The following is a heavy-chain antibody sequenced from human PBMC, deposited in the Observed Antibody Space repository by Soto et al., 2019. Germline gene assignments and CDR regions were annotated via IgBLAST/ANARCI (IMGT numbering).Heavy chain of an antibody. CDR1: GYTFTVYY. J-gene: IGHJ6*02. V-gene: IGHV1-2*02. Sequence: ASVKVSCKASGYTFTVYYMHCVLQSPGRWLEGMGWINPNSGGTNYAQKFQGRVTMTRDTSISTAYMELSRLRSDDTAVYYCARDPLWFGELFPRYYYGMDVWGQGTTVTVSS. D-gene: IGHD3-10*01. CDR3: ARDPLWFGELFPRYYYGMDV. CDR2: INPNSGGT.